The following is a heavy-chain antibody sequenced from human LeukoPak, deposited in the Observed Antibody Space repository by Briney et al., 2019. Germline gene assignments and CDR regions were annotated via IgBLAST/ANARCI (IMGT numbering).Heavy chain of an antibody. CDR3: AREALSERFLVSSFDH. CDR1: GYTLTEFS. Sequence: ASVKLSCTVSGYTLTEFSMHWVRQAPGKGLEWMGGFDPEDGETSYVQECQVRVTMTEDTSTDTAYKELSSLRSEGRALYYWAREALSERFLVSSFDHWGQGTLVTVS. V-gene: IGHV1-24*01. D-gene: IGHD3-22*01. J-gene: IGHJ4*02. CDR2: FDPEDGET.